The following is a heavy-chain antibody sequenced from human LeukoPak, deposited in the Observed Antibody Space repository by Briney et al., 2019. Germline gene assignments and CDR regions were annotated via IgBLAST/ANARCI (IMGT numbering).Heavy chain of an antibody. J-gene: IGHJ4*02. CDR1: GFTFSSYW. CDR3: ARDRRDEDCSGGSCYYDY. V-gene: IGHV3-7*03. Sequence: GGSLRLSCAASGFTFSSYWMAWVRQAPGKGLEWVANINQDGSEKYYVDSVKGRFTISRDNAKNSLYLQMNSLRAEDTAVYYCARDRRDEDCSGGSCYYDYWGQGTLVTVSS. D-gene: IGHD2-15*01. CDR2: INQDGSEK.